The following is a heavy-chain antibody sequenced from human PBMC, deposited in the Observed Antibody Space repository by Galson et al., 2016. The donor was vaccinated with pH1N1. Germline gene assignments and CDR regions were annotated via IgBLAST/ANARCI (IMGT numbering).Heavy chain of an antibody. CDR3: ATDPGGGAVTMFYFDY. CDR1: GFTFRNYG. D-gene: IGHD4-17*01. Sequence: SLRLSCAVSGFTFRNYGMHWVRQAPGKGLEWVAVIWFDGSNKYYADSVKGRFTVSRDNSKNTLYLQMNSLIPEDTAMYYCATDPGGGAVTMFYFDYWGQGTLVTVSS. V-gene: IGHV3-33*08. J-gene: IGHJ4*02. CDR2: IWFDGSNK.